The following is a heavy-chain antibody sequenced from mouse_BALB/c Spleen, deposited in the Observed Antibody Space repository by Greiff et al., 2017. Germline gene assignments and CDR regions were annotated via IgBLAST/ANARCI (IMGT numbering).Heavy chain of an antibody. J-gene: IGHJ3*01. D-gene: IGHD2-1*01. Sequence: QVQLQQSGAELVRPGSSVKISCKASGYAFSSYWMNWVKQRPGQGLEGIGQIYPGDGDTNYNGKFKGKATLTADKSSSTAYMQLSSLTSEDSAVYFCARSTMEGFAYWGQGTLVTVSA. CDR1: GYAFSSYW. CDR3: ARSTMEGFAY. V-gene: IGHV1-80*01. CDR2: IYPGDGDT.